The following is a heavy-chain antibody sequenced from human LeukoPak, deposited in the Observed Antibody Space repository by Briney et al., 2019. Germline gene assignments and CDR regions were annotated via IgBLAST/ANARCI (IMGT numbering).Heavy chain of an antibody. V-gene: IGHV4-30-4*07. CDR1: GGSISSGGYS. Sequence: SETLSLTCAVSGGSISSGGYSWSWIRQPPGTGLEWIGYIYYSGSTYYNPSLKSRATISVDTSKNQFSLKLSSVTAADTAVYYCARGRYCSGGSCSPSPHYYYMDVWGKGTTVTVSS. D-gene: IGHD2-15*01. CDR3: ARGRYCSGGSCSPSPHYYYMDV. CDR2: IYYSGST. J-gene: IGHJ6*03.